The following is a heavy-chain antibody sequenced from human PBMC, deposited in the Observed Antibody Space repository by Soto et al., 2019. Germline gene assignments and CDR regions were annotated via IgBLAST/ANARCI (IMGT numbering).Heavy chain of an antibody. CDR1: GGTFSHQA. Sequence: QVQLVQSGAEVKKPGSSVKVSCKATGGTFSHQAISWVRQAPGQGLEWMGGIIPISGTANYAQKFQGRVTITADESTNTADMYLGSLRSEDTAVYYCARGGYCSTTSCYTGEDYWGQGTLVTVSS. CDR2: IIPISGTA. CDR3: ARGGYCSTTSCYTGEDY. D-gene: IGHD2-2*02. V-gene: IGHV1-69*01. J-gene: IGHJ4*02.